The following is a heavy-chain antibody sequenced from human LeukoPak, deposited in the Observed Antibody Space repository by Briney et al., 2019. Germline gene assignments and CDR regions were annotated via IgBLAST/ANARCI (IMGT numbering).Heavy chain of an antibody. V-gene: IGHV3-7*05. Sequence: PGGSLSLSCAASACSFSHYWLTWVRQAPGKGLHWVAHIKRVGSEEYYVDSVKGRFTISGDNAKTSLYLQMNSLRAEDTAVYYCARWNSDGDFDYWGQGTLVSVSS. J-gene: IGHJ4*02. D-gene: IGHD1/OR15-1a*01. CDR2: IKRVGSEE. CDR3: ARWNSDGDFDY. CDR1: ACSFSHYW.